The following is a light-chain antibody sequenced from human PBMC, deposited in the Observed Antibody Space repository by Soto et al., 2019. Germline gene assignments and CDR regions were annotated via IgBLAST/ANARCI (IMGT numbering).Light chain of an antibody. CDR1: NIGTKS. J-gene: IGLJ3*02. CDR2: DDS. Sequence: SYELTQPPSLSVAPGQTARISCGGNNIGTKSVHGYQQKPGQAPVMVVYDDSDRPSGIPERFSGSNSGNTATLSISRVEAGDEADYYCQVWDSSSDHWVFGGGTKLTVL. V-gene: IGLV3-21*02. CDR3: QVWDSSSDHWV.